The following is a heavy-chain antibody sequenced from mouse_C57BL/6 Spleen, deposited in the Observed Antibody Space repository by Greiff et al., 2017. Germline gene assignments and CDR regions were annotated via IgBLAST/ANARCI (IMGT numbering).Heavy chain of an antibody. CDR2: IHPNSGST. Sequence: VQLQQPGAELVKPGASVKLSCKASGYTFTSYWMHWVKQRPGQGLEWIGMIHPNSGSTNYNEKFKSKATLTVDKSSSTAYMQLSSLTSEDSAVYYCARRWDYGSSYWFAYWGQGTLVTVSA. CDR3: ARRWDYGSSYWFAY. CDR1: GYTFTSYW. V-gene: IGHV1-64*01. D-gene: IGHD1-1*01. J-gene: IGHJ3*01.